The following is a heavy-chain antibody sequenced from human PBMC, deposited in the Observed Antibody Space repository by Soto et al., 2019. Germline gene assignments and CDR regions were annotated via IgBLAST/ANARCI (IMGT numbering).Heavy chain of an antibody. Sequence: SETLSLTSAVSGGTISSSGHSWTWIRKPPGEGLEWTGYIYPSGSTYYNPSPKSRVTISVDRSKNQFSLKLNSVTAADTAVYYCARDLWGYCGTDCYPLDVWGQGTTVTVSS. J-gene: IGHJ6*02. V-gene: IGHV4-30-2*01. CDR3: ARDLWGYCGTDCYPLDV. D-gene: IGHD2-21*02. CDR1: GGTISSSGHS. CDR2: IYPSGST.